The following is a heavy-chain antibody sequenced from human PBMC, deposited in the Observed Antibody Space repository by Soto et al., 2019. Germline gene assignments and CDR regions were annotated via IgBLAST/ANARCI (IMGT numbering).Heavy chain of an antibody. Sequence: DVQLLESGGGLVQPGGSLRLSCAASGFRFSTYDMSWVRQAPGKGLEWVSVMRGSGSGTYYADPVKGRFTISRDNSKNTLYLQMNSLRAEDTAVYYCVRQAKLTTVTANVGYYYGLDVWGQGTTVTVSS. J-gene: IGHJ6*02. CDR2: MRGSGSGT. D-gene: IGHD4-4*01. CDR1: GFRFSTYD. V-gene: IGHV3-23*01. CDR3: VRQAKLTTVTANVGYYYGLDV.